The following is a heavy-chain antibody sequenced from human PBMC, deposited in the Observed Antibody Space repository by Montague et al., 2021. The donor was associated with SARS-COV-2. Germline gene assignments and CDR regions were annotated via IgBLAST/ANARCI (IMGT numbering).Heavy chain of an antibody. CDR1: GGSISSYY. CDR2: IHTSGST. CDR3: ASGKYYDFWSGYYSHDYVSGMDV. J-gene: IGHJ6*02. V-gene: IGHV4-4*07. D-gene: IGHD3-3*01. Sequence: SETRSLTCTVSGGSISSYYWSWIRQSAGKGLEWIGRIHTSGSTDXXPSLNSRVTMSVDTSKNQFSLKLSSVTAADTAVYYCASGKYYDFWSGYYSHDYVSGMDVWGQGTTVTVSS.